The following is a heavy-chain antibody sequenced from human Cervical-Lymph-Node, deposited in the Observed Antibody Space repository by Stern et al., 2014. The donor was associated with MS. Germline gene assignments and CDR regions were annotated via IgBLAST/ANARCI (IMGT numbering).Heavy chain of an antibody. J-gene: IGHJ4*02. CDR1: GYTFTSYG. Sequence: QVQLVQSGTEVKKPGASLIVSCKASGYTFTSYGISWVRQAPGQGLEWVGWISADSGATKYVQNLRDRITLTRDTSTGTAYMELRTLRYEDTAVYYCARDKTHAFDYWGQGTLVSVSS. CDR3: ARDKTHAFDY. CDR2: ISADSGAT. V-gene: IGHV1-18*01. D-gene: IGHD2-8*01.